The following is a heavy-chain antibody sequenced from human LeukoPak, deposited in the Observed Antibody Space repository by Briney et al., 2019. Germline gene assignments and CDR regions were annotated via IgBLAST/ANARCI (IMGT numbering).Heavy chain of an antibody. CDR2: IYYSGST. V-gene: IGHV4-39*07. D-gene: IGHD6-6*01. J-gene: IGHJ4*02. CDR1: GGSISSTSYY. CDR3: ARSLVGPEGPAFFDY. Sequence: SETLSLTCTVSGGSISSTSYYWGWIRQPPGKGLEWIGSIYYSGSTYYNPSLKSRVTISVDTSKNQFSLKLSSVTAADTAVYYCARSLVGPEGPAFFDYWGQGTLVTVSS.